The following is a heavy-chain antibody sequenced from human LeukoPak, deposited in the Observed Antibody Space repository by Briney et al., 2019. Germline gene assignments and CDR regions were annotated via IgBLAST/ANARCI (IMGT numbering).Heavy chain of an antibody. CDR1: SGSISSSGYY. CDR2: IYYSGST. CDR3: ARNADMYYYVDN. J-gene: IGHJ4*02. Sequence: PSQTLSLTCTVSSGSISSSGYYCSWIRQHPGKGLEWIGCIYYSGSTYYNPSLKCRVTISVDTSKNQFSLSLSSVTAAATAVYYCARNADMYYYVDNWGQGTLVTVPS. V-gene: IGHV4-31*03. D-gene: IGHD3-10*01.